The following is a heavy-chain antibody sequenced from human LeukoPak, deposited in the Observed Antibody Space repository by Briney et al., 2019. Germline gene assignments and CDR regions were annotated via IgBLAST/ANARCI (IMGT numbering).Heavy chain of an antibody. Sequence: GASVKVSCKASGGTFSSYAISWVRQAPGQGLEWMGGIIPIFGTANYAQKFQGRVTITADKSTSTAYMELSSLRSEDTAVYYCARDEHEGYSYGKFDALDIWGPGTMVTVSS. J-gene: IGHJ3*02. D-gene: IGHD5-18*01. CDR3: ARDEHEGYSYGKFDALDI. CDR2: IIPIFGTA. V-gene: IGHV1-69*06. CDR1: GGTFSSYA.